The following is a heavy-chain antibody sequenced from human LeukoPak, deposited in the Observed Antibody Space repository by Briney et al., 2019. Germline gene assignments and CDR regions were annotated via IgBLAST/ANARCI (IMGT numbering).Heavy chain of an antibody. CDR2: IYTSGST. CDR1: GGSISSGSYY. V-gene: IGHV4-61*02. D-gene: IGHD2-2*01. CDR3: AREYRSSTSCYFGYYYYYMDV. J-gene: IGHJ6*03. Sequence: SQTLSLTCTVSGGSISSGSYYWSWIRQPAGKGLEWIGRIYTSGSTNYNPSLKSRVTISVDTSKNQFSLKLSSVTAADTGVYYCAREYRSSTSCYFGYYYYYMDVWGKGTTVTVSS.